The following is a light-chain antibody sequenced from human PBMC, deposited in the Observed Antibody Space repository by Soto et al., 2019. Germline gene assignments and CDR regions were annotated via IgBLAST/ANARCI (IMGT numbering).Light chain of an antibody. J-gene: IGLJ1*01. Sequence: SVLTQPRAVSVSPGQSVTISCTGTSTDVGGYNYVSWYQQHPRKVPELMLYDVSKRPSGVADSFSGSKSGNTVSMTISGLQAEDEAEYYCCSYAGRDTLYVFGSGTKVTV. CDR1: STDVGGYNY. V-gene: IGLV2-11*01. CDR3: CSYAGRDTLYV. CDR2: DVS.